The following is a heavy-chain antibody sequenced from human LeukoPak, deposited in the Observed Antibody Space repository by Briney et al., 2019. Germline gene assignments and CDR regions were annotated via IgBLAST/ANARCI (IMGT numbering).Heavy chain of an antibody. V-gene: IGHV3-74*01. CDR2: INTDGTVT. CDR1: RLAPHIFC. D-gene: IGHD6-19*01. J-gene: IGHJ4*02. Sequence: GRCLSLSPALSRLAPHIFCTLCGPDAPGRGLGSVSRINTDGTVTTYADSVKGRFTVSRDNADNTMFLQMNSVRGDDTAVYYCATRQWLALAPDSWGQGTPVTV. CDR3: ATRQWLALAPDS.